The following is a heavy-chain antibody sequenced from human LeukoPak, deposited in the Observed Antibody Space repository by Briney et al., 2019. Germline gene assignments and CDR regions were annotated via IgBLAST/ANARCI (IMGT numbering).Heavy chain of an antibody. CDR2: IYHSGST. Sequence: SETLSLTCTVSGGSISSGGYYWSWIRQPPGKGLEWIGYIYHSGSTYYNPSLKSRVTISVDRSKNQFSLKLSSVTAADTAVYYCARDLGSGSYEFHFQHWGQGTLVTVSS. J-gene: IGHJ1*01. V-gene: IGHV4-30-2*01. D-gene: IGHD1-26*01. CDR1: GGSISSGGYY. CDR3: ARDLGSGSYEFHFQH.